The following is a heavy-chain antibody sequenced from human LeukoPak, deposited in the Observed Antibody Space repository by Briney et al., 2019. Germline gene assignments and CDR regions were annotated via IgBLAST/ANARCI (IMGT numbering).Heavy chain of an antibody. D-gene: IGHD3-10*01. J-gene: IGHJ6*02. V-gene: IGHV4-30-2*01. CDR1: GGSISSGGYY. CDR2: IYHSGST. CDR3: ASISTMVREYYYYGMDV. Sequence: SETLSLTCAVSGGSISSGGYYWSWLRQPPGKGLQWNGYIYHSGSTYYNPSLKSRVTISVDKSKNQFSLKLSSVTAADTAVYYCASISTMVREYYYYGMDVWGQGTTVTVSS.